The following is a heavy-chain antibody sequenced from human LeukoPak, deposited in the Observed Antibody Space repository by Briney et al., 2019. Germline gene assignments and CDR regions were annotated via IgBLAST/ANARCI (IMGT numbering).Heavy chain of an antibody. J-gene: IGHJ5*02. D-gene: IGHD3-10*01. CDR1: GGSISSYY. V-gene: IGHV4-59*01. Sequence: SETLSLTCTVSGGSISSYYWSWIRQPPGKGLEWIGYIYYSGNTNYNPSLKSRVTISVDTSKNQFSLKLSSVTAADTAVYYCARGGYYGSGNDFRFDPWGQGTLVTVSS. CDR2: IYYSGNT. CDR3: ARGGYYGSGNDFRFDP.